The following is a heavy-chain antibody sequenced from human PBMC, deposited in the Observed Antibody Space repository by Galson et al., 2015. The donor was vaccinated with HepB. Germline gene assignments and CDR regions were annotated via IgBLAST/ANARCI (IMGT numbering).Heavy chain of an antibody. V-gene: IGHV3-23*01. CDR3: TKDSFGYSSGWFPLSDY. CDR2: VSGSGDGT. D-gene: IGHD6-19*01. J-gene: IGHJ4*02. CDR1: GFPFDEHG. Sequence: SLRLSCAGSGFPFDEHGMSWVRQAPGKGLAWVASVSGSGDGTWYPDSVRGRFTISRDNSKSTLYLQMNSLKPEDTAVYYCTKDSFGYSSGWFPLSDYWGQGTLVTVSS.